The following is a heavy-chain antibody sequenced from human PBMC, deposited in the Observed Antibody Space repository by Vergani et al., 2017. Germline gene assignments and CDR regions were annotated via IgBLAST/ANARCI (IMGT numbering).Heavy chain of an antibody. V-gene: IGHV3-30-3*01. D-gene: IGHD2-15*01. CDR1: GFTFSSYA. J-gene: IGHJ4*02. CDR2: ISYVGSNK. Sequence: QVQLVESGGGVVQPGRSLRLSCAASGFTFSSYAMHWVRQAPGKGLEWVAVISYVGSNKYYADSVKGRFTISRDNSKNTLYLQMNSLRAEDTAVYYCAGEPGDIVVVGTFDYWGQGTLVTVSS. CDR3: AGEPGDIVVVGTFDY.